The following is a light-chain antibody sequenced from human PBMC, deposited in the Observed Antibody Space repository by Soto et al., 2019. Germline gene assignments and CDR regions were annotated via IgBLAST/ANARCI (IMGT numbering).Light chain of an antibody. V-gene: IGKV1-17*01. CDR3: IPHNNYPGT. CDR2: AAS. CDR1: QSIGKY. J-gene: IGKJ1*01. Sequence: IQLTQSPSSLSASVGDRVTITCRASQSIGKYLSWFQQTPGNAPKLLIYAASGLQSGVPSRLSGSGSGTEFTLTISSLQPEDFATYYCIPHNNYPGTLGQGAKVDIK.